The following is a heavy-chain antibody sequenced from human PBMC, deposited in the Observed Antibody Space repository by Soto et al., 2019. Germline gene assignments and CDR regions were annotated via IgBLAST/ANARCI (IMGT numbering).Heavy chain of an antibody. CDR1: GFTVSRNY. Sequence: EVQVMESGGDLVQPGGSLRLSCEAAGFTVSRNYMSWVRQATGKGLECVSVVYTNGTTYFADSVKGRFTVSRDNSRNTLYLQMHSLRVEGTAVYFCAMSAAVIVGYAFETLCPGTMVTVSS. CDR3: AMSAAVIVGYAFET. V-gene: IGHV3-66*01. CDR2: VYTNGTT. J-gene: IGHJ3*02. D-gene: IGHD3-22*01.